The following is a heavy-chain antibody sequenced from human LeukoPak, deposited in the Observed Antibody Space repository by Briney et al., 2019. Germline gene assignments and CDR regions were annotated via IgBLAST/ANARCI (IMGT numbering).Heavy chain of an antibody. Sequence: GGSLRLSCAASGFTFSSYAMSWVRQAPGKGLEWVSAISGSGGCTYYADSVKGRFTISRDNSKNTLYLQMNSLRAEDTAVYYCAKDRQAGYYYYYYMDVWGKGTTVTVSS. CDR2: ISGSGGCT. CDR3: AKDRQAGYYYYYYMDV. V-gene: IGHV3-23*01. J-gene: IGHJ6*03. CDR1: GFTFSSYA.